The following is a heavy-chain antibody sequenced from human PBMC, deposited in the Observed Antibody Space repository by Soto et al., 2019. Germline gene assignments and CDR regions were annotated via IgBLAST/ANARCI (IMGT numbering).Heavy chain of an antibody. J-gene: IGHJ4*02. CDR3: AREVQVHTPAFAY. CDR2: ISPMFGAA. CDR1: VGTFHTSA. V-gene: IGHV1-69*19. D-gene: IGHD3-10*01. Sequence: QVQLVQSGAEMKKPGSSVKVSCQSSVGTFHTSAMNWVRQAPGQGTEWMGDISPMFGAANYAPKFQGRVTMTADESTSNSYMQLSSLTSEDTALYFCAREVQVHTPAFAYWGQGTLVTVSS.